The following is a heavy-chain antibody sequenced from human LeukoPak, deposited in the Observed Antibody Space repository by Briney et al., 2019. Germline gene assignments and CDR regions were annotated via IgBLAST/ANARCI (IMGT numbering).Heavy chain of an antibody. CDR3: ARRPTTYYYYYYMDV. V-gene: IGHV4-39*07. Sequence: PSETLSLTCTVSGGSISSSRFYWGWIRQPPGKGLEWIGSIHYSGSTYYSPSLKSRVTISVDTSKTQFSLKLSSVTAADTAVYYCARRPTTYYYYYYMDVWGKGTTVTVSS. D-gene: IGHD5-12*01. J-gene: IGHJ6*03. CDR2: IHYSGST. CDR1: GGSISSSRFY.